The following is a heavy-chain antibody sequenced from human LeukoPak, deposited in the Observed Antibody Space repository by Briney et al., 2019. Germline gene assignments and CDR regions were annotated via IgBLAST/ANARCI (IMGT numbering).Heavy chain of an antibody. J-gene: IGHJ6*03. CDR2: ISSSSSYI. V-gene: IGHV3-21*01. CDR1: GFTFSSYG. D-gene: IGHD6-19*01. Sequence: PGGSLRLSCAASGFTFSSYGMNWVRQAPGKGLEWVSSISSSSSYIYSADSVKGRFTISRDNAKNSLYLQMNSLRAEDTAVYYCARAGIAVADLTRPYYMDVWGKGTTVTISS. CDR3: ARAGIAVADLTRPYYMDV.